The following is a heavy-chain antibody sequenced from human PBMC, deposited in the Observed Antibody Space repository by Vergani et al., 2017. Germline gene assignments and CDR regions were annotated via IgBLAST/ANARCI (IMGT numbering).Heavy chain of an antibody. CDR3: AKGSRGYTGYFFDY. CDR2: IYYSGST. V-gene: IGHV4-59*01. Sequence: QVQLQESGPGLVKPSETLSLTCTVSGGSISSYYWSWIRQPPGKGLEWIGYIYYSGSTNYNPSLKSRVTISVDTSKNQFSLKLSSVTAADTAVYYCAKGSRGYTGYFFDYWGQGTLATVSS. CDR1: GGSISSYY. J-gene: IGHJ4*02. D-gene: IGHD5-12*01.